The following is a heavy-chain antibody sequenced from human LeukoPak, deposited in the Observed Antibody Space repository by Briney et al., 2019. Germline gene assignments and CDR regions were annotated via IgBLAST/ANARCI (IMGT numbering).Heavy chain of an antibody. J-gene: IGHJ4*02. CDR1: GGSISSYY. V-gene: IGHV4-59*12. CDR3: ARGRYGDYERYFDY. D-gene: IGHD4-17*01. Sequence: SETLSLTCTVSGGSISSYYWSWIRQPPGKGLEWIGYIYYSGSTNYNPSLKSRVTISVDTSKNQFSLKLSSVTAADTAVYSCARGRYGDYERYFDYWGQGTLVTVSS. CDR2: IYYSGST.